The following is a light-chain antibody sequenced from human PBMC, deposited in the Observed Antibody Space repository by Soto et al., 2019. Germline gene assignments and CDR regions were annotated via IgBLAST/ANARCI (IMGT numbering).Light chain of an antibody. CDR3: KQYQYLWT. V-gene: IGKV3-15*01. CDR2: RAS. Sequence: IVSKQSPATLSVSPGERATLSYRAGQSIYSNVAWYQQRPGQAPRLLIYRASTRATGVPARFSGSGSGTEFTLTISGMKSEEFALDYCKQYQYLWTVGQGNKGEIK. CDR1: QSIYSN. J-gene: IGKJ1*01.